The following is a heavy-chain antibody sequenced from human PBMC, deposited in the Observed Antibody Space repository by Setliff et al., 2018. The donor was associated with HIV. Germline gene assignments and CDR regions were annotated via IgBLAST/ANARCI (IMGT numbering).Heavy chain of an antibody. D-gene: IGHD6-13*01. Sequence: SETLSLTCSVSGGPISSYYWGWIRQPTGKGLEWIGTIYYSGSTQYNPSFKSRVTISVDTSKNQFSLKLSSVTAADTAVYYCARERAALHYFDYWGQGTLVTVSS. CDR2: IYYSGST. V-gene: IGHV4-39*07. CDR1: GGPISSYY. J-gene: IGHJ4*02. CDR3: ARERAALHYFDY.